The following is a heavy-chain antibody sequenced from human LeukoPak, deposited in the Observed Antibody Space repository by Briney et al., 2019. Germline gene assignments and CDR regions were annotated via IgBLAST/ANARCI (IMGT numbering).Heavy chain of an antibody. V-gene: IGHV3-48*01. CDR3: VRDYFSSGIPNWFDP. J-gene: IGHJ5*02. Sequence: GGSLRLSCAASGITFSSYSMNWVRQVPGKGLEWVSYISSSSSTIYYADSVKGRFTISRDNAKNSLHLQMNSLRAEDTAVYYCVRDYFSSGIPNWFDPWGQGTLVTVSS. CDR2: ISSSSSTI. CDR1: GITFSSYS. D-gene: IGHD6-19*01.